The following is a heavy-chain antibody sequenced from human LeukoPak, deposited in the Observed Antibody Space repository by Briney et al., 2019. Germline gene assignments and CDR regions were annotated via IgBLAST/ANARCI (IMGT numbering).Heavy chain of an antibody. D-gene: IGHD2-2*01. V-gene: IGHV1-69*05. Sequence: SVKVSCKSSGGTFSSYAIIWVRQAPGQGLEWMGWIIPIFGTANYAQKFQGRVTMTRDTSISTAYMDLSRLGSDDTAMYYCARDHCTSNSCYGDFYYGMDVWGQGTTVTVSS. CDR1: GGTFSSYA. CDR3: ARDHCTSNSCYGDFYYGMDV. J-gene: IGHJ6*02. CDR2: IIPIFGTA.